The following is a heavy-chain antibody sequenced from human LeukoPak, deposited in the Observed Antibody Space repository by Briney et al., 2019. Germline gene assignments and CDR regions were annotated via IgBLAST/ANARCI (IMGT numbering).Heavy chain of an antibody. V-gene: IGHV3-23*01. CDR3: AKDQYDFWSGYYIFDY. CDR1: GFNFSSYA. J-gene: IGHJ4*02. Sequence: GGSLRLSHAASGFNFSSYAMSWVRQPPGKGLEWVSAISGGGGSTYYADSVKGRFTISIDNSKNTLYLQMNSLRAEDTAVYYCAKDQYDFWSGYYIFDYWGQGTLVTVSS. D-gene: IGHD3-3*01. CDR2: ISGGGGST.